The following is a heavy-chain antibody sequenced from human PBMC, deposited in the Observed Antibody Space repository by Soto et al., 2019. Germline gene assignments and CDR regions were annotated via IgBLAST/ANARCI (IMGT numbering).Heavy chain of an antibody. CDR1: GGSISSSSYY. CDR2: IYYSGST. V-gene: IGHV4-39*01. J-gene: IGHJ5*02. D-gene: IGHD4-17*01. Sequence: PSETLSLTCTVAGGSISSSSYYWGWIRQPPGKGLEWIGSIYYSGSTYYNPSLKSRVTISVDTSKNQFSLKLSSVTAADTAVYYCARQFKVTTHNWFDPWGQGTLVTVSS. CDR3: ARQFKVTTHNWFDP.